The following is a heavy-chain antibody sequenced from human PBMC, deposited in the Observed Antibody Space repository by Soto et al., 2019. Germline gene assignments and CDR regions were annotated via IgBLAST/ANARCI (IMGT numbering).Heavy chain of an antibody. CDR3: ARDHSGFGRGVSWFDP. Sequence: GSLRLSCAASGFTVSSNYMSWVRQAPGKGLEWVSVIYSGGSTYYADSVKGRFTISRDNSKNTLYLQMNSLRAEDTAVYYCARDHSGFGRGVSWFDPWGQGTLVTVSS. CDR1: GFTVSSNY. D-gene: IGHD3-10*01. J-gene: IGHJ5*02. CDR2: IYSGGST. V-gene: IGHV3-53*01.